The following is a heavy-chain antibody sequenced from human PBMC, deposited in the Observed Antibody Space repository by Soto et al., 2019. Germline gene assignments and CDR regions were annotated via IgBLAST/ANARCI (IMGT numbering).Heavy chain of an antibody. CDR3: ARADYGDYGTGRVVHQQQPLYYYYYGMDV. J-gene: IGHJ6*02. CDR2: IIPIFGTA. D-gene: IGHD4-17*01. CDR1: GGTFSSYA. V-gene: IGHV1-69*13. Sequence: ASVKVSCKASGGTFSSYAISWVRQAPGQGLEWMGGIIPIFGTANYAQKFQGRVTITADESTSTAYMELSSLRSEDTAVYYCARADYGDYGTGRVVHQQQPLYYYYYGMDVWGQGTTVTVSS.